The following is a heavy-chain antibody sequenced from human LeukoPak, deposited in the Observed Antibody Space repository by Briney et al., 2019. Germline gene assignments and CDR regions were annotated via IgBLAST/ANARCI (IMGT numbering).Heavy chain of an antibody. D-gene: IGHD4-17*01. J-gene: IGHJ4*02. V-gene: IGHV4-59*01. CDR1: GGSISSFY. Sequence: SETLSLTCTVSGGSISSFYWSRVRQPPGKGLGWIGYIYYSGSTNYNPSLKSRVTISVDTSKNQFSLKLSSVTAADTAVYYCARGGGPYGDLDYWGQGTLVTVSS. CDR3: ARGGGPYGDLDY. CDR2: IYYSGST.